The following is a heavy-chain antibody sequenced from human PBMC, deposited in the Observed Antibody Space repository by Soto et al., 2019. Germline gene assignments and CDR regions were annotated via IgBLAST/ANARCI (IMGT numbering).Heavy chain of an antibody. Sequence: ASVKVSCKASGYTFTSYGISWVRQAPGQGLEWMGWISAYNGNTNYAQKLHGRVTMTTDTSTSTAYMELRSLRSDDTAVHYCARDPRPRTTVVTPAVNYGMDVWGQGTTVTVSS. J-gene: IGHJ6*02. CDR2: ISAYNGNT. CDR1: GYTFTSYG. V-gene: IGHV1-18*01. CDR3: ARDPRPRTTVVTPAVNYGMDV. D-gene: IGHD4-17*01.